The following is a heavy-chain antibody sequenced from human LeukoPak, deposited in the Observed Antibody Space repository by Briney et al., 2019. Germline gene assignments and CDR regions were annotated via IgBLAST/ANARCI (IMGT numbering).Heavy chain of an antibody. J-gene: IGHJ4*02. CDR2: ISWNSGDI. CDR3: ARAGEYYDYDWGSYRFDY. V-gene: IGHV3-9*01. CDR1: GFTFDDYA. D-gene: IGHD3-16*02. Sequence: PGGSLRLSCAASGFTFDDYAMHWVRQAPGKGLEWVSGISWNSGDIAYADSVKGRFTISRDNAKNSLYLQMNSLRVEDTAVYYCARAGEYYDYDWGSYRFDYWGQGTLVTVSS.